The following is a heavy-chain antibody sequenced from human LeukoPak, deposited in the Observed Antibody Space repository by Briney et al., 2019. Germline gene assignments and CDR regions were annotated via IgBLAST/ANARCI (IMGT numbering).Heavy chain of an antibody. CDR3: ARANVLVVAGEYYFDY. Sequence: SETLSLTCTVSGGSISSSSYYWSWIRQPAGKGLEWIGRIYTSGSTNYNPSLKSRVTISVDTSNNQFSLKLSSVTAADTAVYYCARANVLVVAGEYYFDYWGQGTLVTVSS. V-gene: IGHV4-61*02. J-gene: IGHJ4*02. D-gene: IGHD2-15*01. CDR2: IYTSGST. CDR1: GGSISSSSYY.